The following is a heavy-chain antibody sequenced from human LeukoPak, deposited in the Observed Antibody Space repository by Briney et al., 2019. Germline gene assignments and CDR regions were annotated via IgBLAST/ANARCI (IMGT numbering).Heavy chain of an antibody. Sequence: GGSLRLSCAASGFTFSSYSMNWVRQAPGKGLEWVSSIRSSSSYIYYADSVKGRFTISRDNAKNSLYLQMNSLRAEDTAVYYCALEGGNLITNYYYGMDVWGQGTTVTVSS. CDR3: ALEGGNLITNYYYGMDV. D-gene: IGHD3-22*01. J-gene: IGHJ6*02. CDR2: IRSSSSYI. CDR1: GFTFSSYS. V-gene: IGHV3-21*01.